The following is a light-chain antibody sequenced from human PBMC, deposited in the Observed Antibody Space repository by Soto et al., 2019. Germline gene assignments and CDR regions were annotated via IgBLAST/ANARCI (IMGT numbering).Light chain of an antibody. CDR2: GAS. CDR3: HQYDSSPLT. Sequence: EIVLTQSPGTLSLSPGERATLSCRASQSVSSSYLAWYQQKPGQAPRLLIYGASSRATGIPDRFSGSCSGTVXPLXXSXLESEDFAXXXXHQYDSSPLTFGGGTKVEIK. V-gene: IGKV3-20*01. CDR1: QSVSSSY. J-gene: IGKJ4*01.